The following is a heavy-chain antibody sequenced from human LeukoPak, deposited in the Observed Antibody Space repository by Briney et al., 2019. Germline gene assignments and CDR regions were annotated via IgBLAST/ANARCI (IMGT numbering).Heavy chain of an antibody. CDR2: IWYDGSRK. J-gene: IGHJ4*02. Sequence: GGSLRLSCVASGFSVTSHGMHWVRQAPGKGLEWVAVIWYDGSRKYYADSVKGRFTISRDNSKSTLYLQMNSLRAEDTAAYYCARDIAMVADDYWGQGTLVTVSS. V-gene: IGHV3-33*01. D-gene: IGHD2-15*01. CDR1: GFSVTSHG. CDR3: ARDIAMVADDY.